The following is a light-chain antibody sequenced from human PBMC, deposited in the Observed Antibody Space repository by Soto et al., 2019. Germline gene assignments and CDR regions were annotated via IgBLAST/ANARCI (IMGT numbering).Light chain of an antibody. V-gene: IGLV4-60*03. J-gene: IGLJ2*01. CDR2: LEGSGSY. CDR3: ETWDSNTVV. Sequence: QPVLTQSSSASASLGSSVKLTCTLSSGHSSYIIAWHQQQPGKAPRYLMKLEGSGSYNKGSGVPDRFSGSSSGADRYLTISNPQSEDEADYYCETWDSNTVVFGGGTKVTVL. CDR1: SGHSSYI.